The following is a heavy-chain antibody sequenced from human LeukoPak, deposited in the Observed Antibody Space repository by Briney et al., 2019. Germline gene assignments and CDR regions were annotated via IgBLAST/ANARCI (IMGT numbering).Heavy chain of an antibody. D-gene: IGHD4/OR15-4a*01. Sequence: PSETLSLTCAVSGGSISSSYWWSLVRQPPGKGLEWIGEIYHSGSSNYNPSLKSRVTISVDKSKNQFSLKLSSVTAADTAVYYCARKAYEVLPFDCWGVGTLVTVSS. CDR1: GGSISSSYW. CDR3: ARKAYEVLPFDC. CDR2: IYHSGSS. V-gene: IGHV4-4*02. J-gene: IGHJ4*02.